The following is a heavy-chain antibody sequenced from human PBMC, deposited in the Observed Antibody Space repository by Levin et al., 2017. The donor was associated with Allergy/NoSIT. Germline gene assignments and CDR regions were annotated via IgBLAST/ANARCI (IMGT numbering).Heavy chain of an antibody. V-gene: IGHV4-59*08. D-gene: IGHD5-24*01. Sequence: PSETLSLTCSVSGGSISTNYWSWIRQPPGKGLEWIGNIGNIYHSGSTNYNPSLKSRVTISADTSRNQFSLKLSSVTAADTAIYYCARHRDAYNSLDYWGQGTLVTVSS. J-gene: IGHJ4*02. CDR3: ARHRDAYNSLDY. CDR2: IGNIYHSGST. CDR1: GGSISTNY.